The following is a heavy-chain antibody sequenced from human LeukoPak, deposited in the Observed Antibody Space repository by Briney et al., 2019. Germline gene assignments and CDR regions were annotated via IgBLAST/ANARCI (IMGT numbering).Heavy chain of an antibody. V-gene: IGHV1-2*02. CDR3: ARRAVGNSYYYSMDV. D-gene: IGHD6-19*01. CDR1: GYTFTCYY. Sequence: ASVKVSCKASGYTFTCYYMHWVRQAPGQGLEWMGWINPNSGGTNYAQKFQGRVTMTRDTSISTAYMELSRLRSEDTAVYYCARRAVGNSYYYSMDVWGKGTTVTVSS. CDR2: INPNSGGT. J-gene: IGHJ6*03.